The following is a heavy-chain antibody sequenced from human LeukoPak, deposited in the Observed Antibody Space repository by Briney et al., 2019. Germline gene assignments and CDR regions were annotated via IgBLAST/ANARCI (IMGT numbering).Heavy chain of an antibody. V-gene: IGHV3-48*03. D-gene: IGHD5-12*01. Sequence: PGGSLRLSCAASGFSFSSYEMNWVRQAPGKGLEWVSYISSSGSTKEYADSVKGRFTTSRDKAKNSLYLQMISLRVEDTAVYYCAREEGLDEGGQGTLVTVSA. CDR3: AREEGLDE. J-gene: IGHJ4*02. CDR2: ISSSGSTK. CDR1: GFSFSSYE.